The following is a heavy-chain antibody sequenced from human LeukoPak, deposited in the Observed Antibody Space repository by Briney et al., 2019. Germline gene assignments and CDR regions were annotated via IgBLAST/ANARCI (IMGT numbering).Heavy chain of an antibody. CDR3: ALSPLGAAGTWSGLFDY. Sequence: SETLSLTCTVSGGSISSGNYYWDWIRQPAGKGLEWIGRIHTSASTTYNPSLKSRLTISIDTSRNQFSLKLRSVTAADTAVYYCALSPLGAAGTWSGLFDYWGQGTLVTVSS. V-gene: IGHV4-61*02. J-gene: IGHJ4*02. D-gene: IGHD6-13*01. CDR2: IHTSAST. CDR1: GGSISSGNYY.